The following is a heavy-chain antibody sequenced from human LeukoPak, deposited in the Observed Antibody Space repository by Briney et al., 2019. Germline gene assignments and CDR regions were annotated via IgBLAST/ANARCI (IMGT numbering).Heavy chain of an antibody. D-gene: IGHD4-17*01. J-gene: IGHJ4*02. V-gene: IGHV4-4*07. CDR1: GSSFNTYY. CDR3: ARDIVYLIDEDYG. Sequence: SETLSLTCSVSGSSFNTYYWSWIRQPAGKTLEWIGRIHTSGSADYSPSLQSRVTISVDMSKKEFSLKLTSVTAADTAVYYCARDIVYLIDEDYGWGQGILVTVSS. CDR2: IHTSGSA.